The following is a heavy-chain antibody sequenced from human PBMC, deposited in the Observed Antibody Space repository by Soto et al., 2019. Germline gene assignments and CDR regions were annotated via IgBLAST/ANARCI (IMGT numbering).Heavy chain of an antibody. V-gene: IGHV4-4*07. CDR1: GGFVRTYY. D-gene: IGHD3-9*01. Sequence: QEQLQESGPGLVKPSETLSLTCSVSGGFVRTYYWSWIRQPAGKGLEWIGRIYGGGSTKYNPSLKSRVTMSVHTSKNLFSLKLSSLTAADTATYYCARLRGHYYDSVAYDPQWLDLWGQGTLVTVSS. J-gene: IGHJ5*02. CDR3: ARLRGHYYDSVAYDPQWLDL. CDR2: IYGGGST.